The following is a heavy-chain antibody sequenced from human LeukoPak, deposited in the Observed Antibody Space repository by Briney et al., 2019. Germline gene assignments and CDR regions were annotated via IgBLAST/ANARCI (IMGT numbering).Heavy chain of an antibody. CDR2: ISGSGGST. V-gene: IGHV3-23*01. CDR1: GFTFSSYA. Sequence: PGGSLRLSCVASGFTFSSYAMSWVRQAPGKGLEWVSAISGSGGSTYYADSVKGRFTISRDNSKNTLYLQMNSLRAEDTAVYYCAKDAGITGTTGGDYWGQGTLVTVSS. CDR3: AKDAGITGTTGGDY. J-gene: IGHJ4*02. D-gene: IGHD1-7*01.